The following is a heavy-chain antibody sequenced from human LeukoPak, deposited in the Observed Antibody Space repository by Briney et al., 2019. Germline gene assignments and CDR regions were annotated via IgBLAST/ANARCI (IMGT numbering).Heavy chain of an antibody. CDR1: GFTFSSYE. Sequence: PGGSLRLSCAACGFTFSSYEMNWVRQAPGKGREWVSYISSSGSTIYYADSVKGRFTISRDNAKNSLYLQMNSLRAEDTAVYYYARDQYVWGSYRQSFDYWGQGTLVTVSS. CDR3: ARDQYVWGSYRQSFDY. J-gene: IGHJ4*02. D-gene: IGHD3-16*02. V-gene: IGHV3-48*03. CDR2: ISSSGSTI.